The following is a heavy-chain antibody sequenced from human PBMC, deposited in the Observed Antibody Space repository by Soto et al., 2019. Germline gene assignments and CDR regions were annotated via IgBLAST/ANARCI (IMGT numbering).Heavy chain of an antibody. CDR2: IYYSGST. CDR3: ARSRYYYDSSGPWPDAFDI. CDR1: GGSISSSSYY. V-gene: IGHV4-39*01. D-gene: IGHD3-22*01. Sequence: PSETLSLTCTVSGGSISSSSYYWGWIRQPPGKGLERIGSIYYSGSTYYNTSLKSRVNISVDTSKNQITMKLSSVTAADTAVYYCARSRYYYDSSGPWPDAFDIWGQGTMVTVSS. J-gene: IGHJ3*02.